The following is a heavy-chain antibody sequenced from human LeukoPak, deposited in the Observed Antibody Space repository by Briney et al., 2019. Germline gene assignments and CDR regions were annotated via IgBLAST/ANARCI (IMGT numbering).Heavy chain of an antibody. CDR3: ARAPRYRYFDY. J-gene: IGHJ4*02. D-gene: IGHD5-12*01. CDR1: GGSMSIGGDY. CDR2: IYYSGGT. Sequence: PSETLSLTCDVSGGSMSIGGDYWSWIRQHPGKGLEWVGYIYYSGGTYFNPSLKSRLSISVDTSKNQFFLNLSSVTAADTAVYYCARAPRYRYFDYWGSGILVTVSS. V-gene: IGHV4-31*11.